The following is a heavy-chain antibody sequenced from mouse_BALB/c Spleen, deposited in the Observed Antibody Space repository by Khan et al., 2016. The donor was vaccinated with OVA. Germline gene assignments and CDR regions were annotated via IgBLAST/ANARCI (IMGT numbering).Heavy chain of an antibody. V-gene: IGHV3-2*02. J-gene: IGHJ2*01. CDR1: GYSITSGYA. Sequence: EVQLQESGPGLVKPSQSLSLTCTVTGYSITSGYAWNWIRQFPGNKLEWMGNISYSGVTSYTPSLKSRISITRDTSKNQFFLQLNSVTTEDTATSYCARGNYYGYYFDYWGQGTTLTVSS. CDR2: ISYSGVT. CDR3: ARGNYYGYYFDY. D-gene: IGHD1-1*01.